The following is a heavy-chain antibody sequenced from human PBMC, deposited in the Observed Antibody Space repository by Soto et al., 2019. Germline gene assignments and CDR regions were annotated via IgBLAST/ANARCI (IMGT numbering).Heavy chain of an antibody. V-gene: IGHV3-48*03. CDR3: TKEKSVMYSGYDAFDI. CDR2: ISSSGYI. CDR1: GFTFSSYE. Sequence: GGSLRLSCAASGFTFSSYEMDWVRQAPGKGLEWVEYISSSGYIMYADSVKGRFTISRDNADNSLYLQMNSLRAEDTAVYYCTKEKSVMYSGYDAFDIWGRGTMVTVS. J-gene: IGHJ3*02. D-gene: IGHD5-12*01.